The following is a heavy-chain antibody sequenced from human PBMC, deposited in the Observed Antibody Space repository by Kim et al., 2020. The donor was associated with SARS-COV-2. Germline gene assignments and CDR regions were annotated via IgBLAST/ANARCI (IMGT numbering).Heavy chain of an antibody. V-gene: IGHV3-53*01. CDR2: MYSGGRT. J-gene: IGHJ6*02. Sequence: GSLRLSCAASGFTVSSTYVSWVRQAPGKGLEWVSVMYSGGRTDYADSVKGRFTISRDNSKSTLYLQMNSLRAEDTAEYYCARSGSGGTPHYYYGMDVWG. CDR1: GFTVSSTY. D-gene: IGHD2-15*01. CDR3: ARSGSGGTPHYYYGMDV.